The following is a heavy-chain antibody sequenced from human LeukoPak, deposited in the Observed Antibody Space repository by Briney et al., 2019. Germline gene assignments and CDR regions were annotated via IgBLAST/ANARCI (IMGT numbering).Heavy chain of an antibody. Sequence: GGSLRLSCAASGFTFSSYAMHWVRQATGKGLEYVSAISSNGGSTYYANSVKGRFTISRDNSKNTLYLQMGSLRAEDMAVYYCARVPGYDSSGYYGDYWGQGTLVTVSS. CDR2: ISSNGGST. V-gene: IGHV3-64*01. J-gene: IGHJ4*02. CDR1: GFTFSSYA. CDR3: ARVPGYDSSGYYGDY. D-gene: IGHD3-22*01.